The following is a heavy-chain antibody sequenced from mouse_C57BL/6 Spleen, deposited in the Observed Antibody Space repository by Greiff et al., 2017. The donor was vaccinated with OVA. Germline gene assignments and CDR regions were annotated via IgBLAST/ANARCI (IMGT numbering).Heavy chain of an antibody. CDR1: GYTFTSYW. J-gene: IGHJ4*01. CDR2: IDPSDSYT. D-gene: IGHD1-1*01. Sequence: QVQLQQPGAELVMPGASVKLSCKASGYTFTSYWMHWVKQRPGQGLEWIGEIDPSDSYTNYNQKFKGKSTLTVDKSSSTAYMQLSSLTSEDSAVYYCASGSHYAMDYWGQGTSVTVSS. V-gene: IGHV1-69*01. CDR3: ASGSHYAMDY.